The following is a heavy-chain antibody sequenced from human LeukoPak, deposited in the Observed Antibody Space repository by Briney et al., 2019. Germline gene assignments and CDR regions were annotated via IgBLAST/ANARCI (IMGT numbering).Heavy chain of an antibody. CDR2: ISWNSGSI. J-gene: IGHJ3*02. V-gene: IGHV3-9*01. CDR3: ARGDSAGAFDI. CDR1: GFTFDDYA. D-gene: IGHD6-25*01. Sequence: GGSLRLSCAASGFTFDDYAMHWVRQAPGKGLEWVSGISWNSGSIGYADSVKGRFTISRDNAKNSLYLQMNRLRAEDTALYYCARGDSAGAFDIWGQGTMVTVSS.